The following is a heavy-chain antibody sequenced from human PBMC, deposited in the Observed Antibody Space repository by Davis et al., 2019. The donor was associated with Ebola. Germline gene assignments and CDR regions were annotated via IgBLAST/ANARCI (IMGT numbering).Heavy chain of an antibody. CDR1: GDSISSTY. CDR2: IYHSGST. J-gene: IGHJ4*02. Sequence: SETLSLTCTVSGDSISSTYWSWIRQPPGKGLEWIGYIYHSGSTNYNSSLKSRVTISIDTSKSQISLKLSSVTAADTAVYYCARQEGIAAAVPYFDYWGQGTLVTVSS. D-gene: IGHD6-13*01. CDR3: ARQEGIAAAVPYFDY. V-gene: IGHV4-59*08.